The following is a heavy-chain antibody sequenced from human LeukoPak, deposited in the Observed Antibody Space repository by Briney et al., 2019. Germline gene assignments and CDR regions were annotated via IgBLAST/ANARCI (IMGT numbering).Heavy chain of an antibody. CDR1: GGSFSSSNW. Sequence: PSGTLSLTCAVSGGSFSSSNWWSWVRPPPGKGLEWIGEIYHSGSTNYNPSLKSRVTISVDKSKNQFSLKLSSVTAADTAVYYCARFLIVVVVAATPPEGWFDPWGQGTLVTVSS. CDR2: IYHSGST. J-gene: IGHJ5*02. V-gene: IGHV4-4*02. D-gene: IGHD2-15*01. CDR3: ARFLIVVVVAATPPEGWFDP.